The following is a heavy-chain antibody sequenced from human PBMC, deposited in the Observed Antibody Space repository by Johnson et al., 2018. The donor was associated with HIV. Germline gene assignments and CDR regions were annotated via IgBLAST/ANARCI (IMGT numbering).Heavy chain of an antibody. CDR1: GFTFSSYG. CDR3: ARGHDYGYHAFDI. J-gene: IGHJ3*02. Sequence: QVQPVESGGGVVQPGRSLRLSCAASGFTFSSYGMHWVRQGPGKGLEWVAVIWYDGRNKYYADSVKGRFTISRDNAKNSLYLQMNSLRAEDTAVYYCARGHDYGYHAFDIWGQGTMVTVSS. V-gene: IGHV3-33*01. CDR2: IWYDGRNK. D-gene: IGHD4-17*01.